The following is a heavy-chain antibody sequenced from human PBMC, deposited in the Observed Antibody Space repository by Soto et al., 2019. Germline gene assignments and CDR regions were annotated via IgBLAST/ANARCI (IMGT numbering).Heavy chain of an antibody. V-gene: IGHV3-48*02. CDR3: AREVRDTAVADFDY. CDR1: GFTFSSYS. D-gene: IGHD5-18*01. J-gene: IGHJ4*02. Sequence: EVQLVESGGGLVQPGGSLRLSCAASGFTFSSYSMNWVRQAPGKGLEWLSYISSSISTMHYADSVKGRFTISRDNXXNSLYLQINSLRDEDTAVYYCAREVRDTAVADFDYWGQGTLVTVSS. CDR2: ISSSISTM.